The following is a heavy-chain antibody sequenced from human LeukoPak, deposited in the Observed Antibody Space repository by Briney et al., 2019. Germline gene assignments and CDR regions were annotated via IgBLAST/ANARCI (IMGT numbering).Heavy chain of an antibody. D-gene: IGHD6-6*01. J-gene: IGHJ5*02. CDR3: ARGHGRLVFLSDWFDP. V-gene: IGHV1-8*03. CDR1: GYRFITFG. Sequence: ASVKVSCKTSGYRFITFGINWVRQAPGQGLEWMGWINPYNGNRYYAKKFQGRFTITRNTSISTAYVELSSLRSEDTAVYYCARGHGRLVFLSDWFDPWGQGTLVTVSS. CDR2: INPYNGNR.